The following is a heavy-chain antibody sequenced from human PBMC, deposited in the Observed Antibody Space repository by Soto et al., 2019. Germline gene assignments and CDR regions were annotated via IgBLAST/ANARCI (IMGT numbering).Heavy chain of an antibody. D-gene: IGHD1-26*01. J-gene: IGHJ4*02. Sequence: PGGSLRLSCAASGFTFSNYLMHWVRRAPGQGLVWVSRINSDGSTTTYSDSVKGRFTVSRDNAKSTLYLQVNSLRAEDTAVYYCARGYSGTYRLDYWGQGTQVTVSS. CDR1: GFTFSNYL. CDR3: ARGYSGTYRLDY. CDR2: INSDGSTT. V-gene: IGHV3-74*01.